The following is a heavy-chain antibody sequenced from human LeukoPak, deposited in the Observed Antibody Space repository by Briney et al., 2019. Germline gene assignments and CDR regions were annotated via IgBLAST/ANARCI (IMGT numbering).Heavy chain of an antibody. J-gene: IGHJ4*02. CDR1: GFTFSNYN. Sequence: GGSLRLSCAASGFTFSNYNMNWFRQAPGKGLEWVAVIWYDGSNKYYADSVKGRFTISRDNSKNTLYLQMNSLRAEDTAVYYCARGGLLLDFDYWGQGTLVTVSS. D-gene: IGHD1-26*01. CDR2: IWYDGSNK. CDR3: ARGGLLLDFDY. V-gene: IGHV3-33*08.